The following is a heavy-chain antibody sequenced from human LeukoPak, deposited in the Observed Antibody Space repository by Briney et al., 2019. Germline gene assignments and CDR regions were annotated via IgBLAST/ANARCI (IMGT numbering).Heavy chain of an antibody. V-gene: IGHV5-51*01. J-gene: IGHJ4*02. D-gene: IGHD6-19*01. Sequence: KHGESLKISCKGSGYSFTSYWIGWVRQMPGKGLEWMGIIYPGDSDTRYSPSFQGQVTISADKSISTAYLQWSSLKASDTAMYYCARHRFSRGWVKEFDYWGQGTLVTVSS. CDR3: ARHRFSRGWVKEFDY. CDR1: GYSFTSYW. CDR2: IYPGDSDT.